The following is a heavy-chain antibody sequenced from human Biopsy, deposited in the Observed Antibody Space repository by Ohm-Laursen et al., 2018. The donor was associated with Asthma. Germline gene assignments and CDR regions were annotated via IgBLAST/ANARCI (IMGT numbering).Heavy chain of an antibody. Sequence: GTLSLTCIVSGDAMSTSGSYWGWIRQSPGKGLKWIGSIYYSGRTYYNLSLESRVTISADTSKNHFSLKVTSVTAADTAVYYFARAVSSSSYWYFDLWGRGDLVTVSS. J-gene: IGHJ2*01. D-gene: IGHD6-6*01. CDR2: IYYSGRT. CDR3: ARAVSSSSYWYFDL. V-gene: IGHV4-39*02. CDR1: GDAMSTSGSY.